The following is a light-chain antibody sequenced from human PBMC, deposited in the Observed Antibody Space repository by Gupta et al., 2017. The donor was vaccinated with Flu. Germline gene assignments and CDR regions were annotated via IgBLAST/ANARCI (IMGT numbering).Light chain of an antibody. J-gene: IGLJ2*01. V-gene: IGLV2-14*01. Sequence: QSALTQPASVSGSPGQSITISCTGTSSDVGGYNYVSWSQQHPGKAPKLMIYEVSNRHSGGANRVSGSKSGNTAALTISGLQAEDEADYYCSSYTSSSTLDVVFGGGTKLTVL. CDR2: EVS. CDR1: SSDVGGYNY. CDR3: SSYTSSSTLDVV.